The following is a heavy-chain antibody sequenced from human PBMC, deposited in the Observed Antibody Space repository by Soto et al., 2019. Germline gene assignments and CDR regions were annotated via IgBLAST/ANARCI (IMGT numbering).Heavy chain of an antibody. Sequence: GGSLRLSCAASGFTFSYAMNWVRQAPGKGLEWVAVIWYDGSNKYYADSVKGRFSISRDNSKNTLYLQMNSLRAEDTAVYYCARDKIFPLQDYGMDVWGQGTTVTVSS. D-gene: IGHD3-9*01. CDR1: GFTFSYA. V-gene: IGHV3-33*08. CDR3: ARDKIFPLQDYGMDV. J-gene: IGHJ6*02. CDR2: IWYDGSNK.